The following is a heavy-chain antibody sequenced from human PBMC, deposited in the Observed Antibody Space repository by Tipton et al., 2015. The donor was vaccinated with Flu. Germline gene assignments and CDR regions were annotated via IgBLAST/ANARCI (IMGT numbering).Heavy chain of an antibody. V-gene: IGHV3-23*01. D-gene: IGHD2-21*02. CDR2: IRGAGGRWVAPVSGGGDAP. CDR3: ARVGDWGLKE. J-gene: IGHJ4*02. Sequence: SLRLSCAASGFTFSRYAMSWVRQAPGKGLELVAAIRGAGGRWVAPVSGGGDAPLFADSVKGRFTISRDNAKKSLYLQMNSLRVGDTAVYYCARVGDWGLKEWGQGTLVTVSS. CDR1: GFTFSRYA.